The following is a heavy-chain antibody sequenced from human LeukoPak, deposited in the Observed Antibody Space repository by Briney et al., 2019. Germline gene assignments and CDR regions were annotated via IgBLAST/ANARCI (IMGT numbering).Heavy chain of an antibody. Sequence: GASVKVSCKASGYTFTSYGISWVRQAPGQGLEWMGWISAYNGNTNYAQKLQGRVTMTTDTSTSTAYMELRSLRSDDTAVYYCARVSVVVTAIPFIDAFDIWGQGTMVTVSS. D-gene: IGHD2-21*02. CDR2: ISAYNGNT. V-gene: IGHV1-18*01. J-gene: IGHJ3*02. CDR3: ARVSVVVTAIPFIDAFDI. CDR1: GYTFTSYG.